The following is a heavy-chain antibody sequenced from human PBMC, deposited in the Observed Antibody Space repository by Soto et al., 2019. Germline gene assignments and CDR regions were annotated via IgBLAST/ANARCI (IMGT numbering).Heavy chain of an antibody. CDR1: GFTFSGYS. CDR3: ARGGIFTGYAK. V-gene: IGHV3-21*01. D-gene: IGHD3-9*01. Sequence: EVQLVESGGGLVKPGGSLRLSCTASGFTFSGYSMTWVRQAPGKGLEWVAALSSGSDYIYYADPVKGRFIISRDNAKESLYLQMNSLRADDTAGYYCARGGIFTGYAKWGQGTLVTVSS. CDR2: LSSGSDYI. J-gene: IGHJ4*02.